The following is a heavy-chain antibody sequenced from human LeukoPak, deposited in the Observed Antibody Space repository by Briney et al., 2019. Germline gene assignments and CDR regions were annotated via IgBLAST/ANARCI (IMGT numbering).Heavy chain of an antibody. J-gene: IGHJ4*02. CDR2: IYYSGST. CDR1: GGSISSSSYY. V-gene: IGHV4-39*01. D-gene: IGHD2-15*01. CDR3: ASLGYCSGGSCYSLPPDY. Sequence: PSETLSLTCTVSGGSISSSSYYWGWIRQPPGKGLEWIGSIYYSGSTYYNPSLKSRVTISVDTSKNQFSLKLSSVTAADTAVYYCASLGYCSGGSCYSLPPDYWGQGTLVTVSS.